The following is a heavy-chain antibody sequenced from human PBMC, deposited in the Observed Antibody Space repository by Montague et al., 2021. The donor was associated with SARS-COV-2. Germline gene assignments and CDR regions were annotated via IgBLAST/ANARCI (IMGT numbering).Heavy chain of an antibody. CDR1: GGSFSDYY. V-gene: IGHV4-34*01. Sequence: SETRSLTCAVYGGSFSDYYWSWIRQPPGKGLEWIGEINHSGSTNYNPPLSSRVTISVDTSKNQFSLKLSAVTAADTAVYYCAGGAPTISMILVVMTGAGWYFDLWGRGTLVTVSS. D-gene: IGHD3-22*01. CDR2: INHSGST. J-gene: IGHJ2*01. CDR3: AGGAPTISMILVVMTGAGWYFDL.